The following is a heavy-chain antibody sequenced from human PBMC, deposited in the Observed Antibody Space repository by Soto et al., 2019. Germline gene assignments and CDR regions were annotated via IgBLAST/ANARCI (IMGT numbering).Heavy chain of an antibody. Sequence: GGSLRLSCAASGFTFSDYYMSWIRQAPGKGLEWVSYISNSGSTIYYADSLKGRFSISRDNAKNSLYLQINSLRAEDTAVYYCARQGWVVAAFFDYWGQGTLVTVSS. D-gene: IGHD2-15*01. CDR1: GFTFSDYY. CDR2: ISNSGSTI. J-gene: IGHJ4*02. V-gene: IGHV3-11*01. CDR3: ARQGWVVAAFFDY.